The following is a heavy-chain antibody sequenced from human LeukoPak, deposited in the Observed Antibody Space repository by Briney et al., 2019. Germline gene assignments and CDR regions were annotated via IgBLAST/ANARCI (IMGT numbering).Heavy chain of an antibody. V-gene: IGHV4-59*01. CDR1: GGSISSYY. J-gene: IGHJ4*02. CDR3: ARALDSSGYYSYFDY. CDR2: IYYSGST. Sequence: NPSETLSLTCTVSGGSISSYYWSWIRQPPGKGLEWIGYIYYSGSTNYNPSLKSRVTISVDTSKNQFSLKLSSVTAADTAVYYCARALDSSGYYSYFDYWGQGTLVTVSS. D-gene: IGHD3-22*01.